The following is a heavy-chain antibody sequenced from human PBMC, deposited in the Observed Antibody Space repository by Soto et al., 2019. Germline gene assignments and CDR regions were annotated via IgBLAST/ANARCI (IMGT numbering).Heavy chain of an antibody. D-gene: IGHD1-1*01. V-gene: IGHV4-4*07. CDR2: IYATGTT. CDR3: VRDGTKTLRDWFDP. Sequence: KPAETLSLTCTVSVASSSGFYWSWSRKSAGKGLEWIGRIYATGTTDYNPSLKSRVMMSVDTSKKQFSLKLRSVTAADTAVYYCVRDGTKTLRDWFDPWGQGISVTVSS. J-gene: IGHJ5*02. CDR1: VASSSGFY.